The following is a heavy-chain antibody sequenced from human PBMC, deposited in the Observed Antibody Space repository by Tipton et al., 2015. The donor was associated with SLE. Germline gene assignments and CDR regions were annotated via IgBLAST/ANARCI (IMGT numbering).Heavy chain of an antibody. CDR3: ARDPPSSYYYGMDV. D-gene: IGHD3-10*01. V-gene: IGHV4-38-2*02. Sequence: GLVKPSETLSLTCVVSGYSMTSGYHWGWIRQPPGKGLEWIGSIYGSGSSYYNPSLRSRVTISVDTSKNQFSLKLSSVTAADTAVYFCARDPPSSYYYGMDVWGRGATVTVSS. CDR1: GYSMTSGYH. CDR2: IYGSGSS. J-gene: IGHJ6*02.